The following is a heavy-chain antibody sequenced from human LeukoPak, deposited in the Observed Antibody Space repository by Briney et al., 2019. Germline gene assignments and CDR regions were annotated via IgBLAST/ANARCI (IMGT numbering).Heavy chain of an antibody. J-gene: IGHJ6*03. D-gene: IGHD2/OR15-2a*01. CDR3: AKDVMRGPNYYYYYMDV. CDR2: ISYDGSNK. V-gene: IGHV3-30*18. Sequence: GGSLRLSCAASGFTFSSYTMNWVRQAPGKGLEWVAVISYDGSNKYYADSVKGRFTISRDNSKNTLYLQMNSLRAEDTAVYYCAKDVMRGPNYYYYYMDVWGKGTTVTVSS. CDR1: GFTFSSYT.